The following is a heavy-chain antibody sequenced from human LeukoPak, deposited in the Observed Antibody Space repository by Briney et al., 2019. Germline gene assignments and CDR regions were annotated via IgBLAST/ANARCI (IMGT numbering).Heavy chain of an antibody. CDR2: MSDYSGNR. CDR1: GCSFTSYG. D-gene: IGHD2-15*01. Sequence: GASVKDSCKASGCSFTSYGISWVRQPPARGGEGMGWMSDYSGNRNFAQKFQGRVTMTTDTSTSTAYRERRSLRSDDTAVYYCAREGDCSGVSCRDAFDVWGQGTMVTVSS. J-gene: IGHJ3*01. V-gene: IGHV1-18*01. CDR3: AREGDCSGVSCRDAFDV.